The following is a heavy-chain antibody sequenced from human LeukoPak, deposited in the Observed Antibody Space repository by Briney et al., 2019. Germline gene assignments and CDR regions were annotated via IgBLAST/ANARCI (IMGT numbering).Heavy chain of an antibody. J-gene: IGHJ4*02. CDR3: ARDLGSGSLHY. Sequence: ASVKVSCKVSGYTFTRYGISWVRQAPGQGLEWLGWINTGNGDTRYSQTFQGRFTITSDTSASTAYMELRSLRSEDSAIYYCARDLGSGSLHYWGQGTLVTVSS. CDR2: INTGNGDT. D-gene: IGHD1-26*01. CDR1: GYTFTRYG. V-gene: IGHV1-18*01.